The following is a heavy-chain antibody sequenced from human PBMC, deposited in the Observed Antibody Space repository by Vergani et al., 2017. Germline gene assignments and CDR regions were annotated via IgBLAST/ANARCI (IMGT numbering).Heavy chain of an antibody. Sequence: QVQLQESGPGLVKPSETLSLTCTVSGGSVSSGSYYWSWIRQPAGKGLEWIGYIYYSGSTNYNPSLKSRVTISVDTSKNQFSLKLSSVTAADTAVYYCARAYCGGDCYPYYYYYYMDVWGKGP. V-gene: IGHV4-61*10. CDR2: IYYSGST. J-gene: IGHJ6*03. CDR3: ARAYCGGDCYPYYYYYYMDV. CDR1: GGSVSSGSYY. D-gene: IGHD2-21*01.